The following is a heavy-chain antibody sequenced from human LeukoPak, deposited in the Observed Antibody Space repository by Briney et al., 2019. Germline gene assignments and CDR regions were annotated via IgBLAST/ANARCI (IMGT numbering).Heavy chain of an antibody. V-gene: IGHV1-46*01. J-gene: IGHJ4*02. CDR2: IYPRDGST. Sequence: ASVKVSCKASGYTFTSNYIHWVQQAPGQGLEWMGMIYPRDGSTSYAQKFQGRVTVTRDTSTSTVHMELSGLRSEDTAVYYCARDQEGFDYWGQGTLVTVSS. CDR1: GYTFTSNY. CDR3: ARDQEGFDY.